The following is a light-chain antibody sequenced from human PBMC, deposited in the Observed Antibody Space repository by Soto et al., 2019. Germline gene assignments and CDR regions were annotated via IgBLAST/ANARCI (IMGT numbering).Light chain of an antibody. CDR1: GSDVGGYDF. CDR3: CSFAGTYTVV. Sequence: QSALTQPRSVSGSPGQSVTLSCSGSGSDVGGYDFVSWYQQHPGKALKLIISDVSKRPSGVPDRYSGSKSGNTASLTISGLQAEDEADYYCCSFAGTYTVVVGGGTKRTVL. J-gene: IGLJ2*01. V-gene: IGLV2-11*01. CDR2: DVS.